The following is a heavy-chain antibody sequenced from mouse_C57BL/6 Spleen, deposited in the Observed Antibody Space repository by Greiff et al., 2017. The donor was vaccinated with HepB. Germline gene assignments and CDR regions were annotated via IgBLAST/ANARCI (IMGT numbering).Heavy chain of an antibody. V-gene: IGHV1-82*01. Sequence: VMLVESGPELVKPGASVKISCKASGYAFSSSWMNWVKQRPGKGLEWIGRIYPGDGDTNYNGKFKGKATLTADKSSSTAYMQLSSLTSEDSAVYFCAKITTVVAREDAMDYWGQGTSVTVSS. CDR2: IYPGDGDT. CDR1: GYAFSSSW. J-gene: IGHJ4*01. D-gene: IGHD1-1*01. CDR3: AKITTVVAREDAMDY.